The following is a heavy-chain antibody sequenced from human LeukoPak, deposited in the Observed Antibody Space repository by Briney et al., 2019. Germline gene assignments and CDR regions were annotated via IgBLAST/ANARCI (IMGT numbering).Heavy chain of an antibody. CDR3: ARGDYDTSGYKFGY. Sequence: GASVKVSCKASGYTFTGYYMHWVRQAPGQGLEWMGRIIPNSGGTNSGQKFQGRLTMTRDTSISTAYMELSRLSSDDTAVYYCARGDYDTSGYKFGYWGQGTLVTVSS. CDR2: IIPNSGGT. V-gene: IGHV1-2*06. D-gene: IGHD3-22*01. CDR1: GYTFTGYY. J-gene: IGHJ4*02.